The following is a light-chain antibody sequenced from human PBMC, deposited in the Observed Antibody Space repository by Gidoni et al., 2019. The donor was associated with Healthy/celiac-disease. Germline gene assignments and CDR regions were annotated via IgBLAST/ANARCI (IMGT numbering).Light chain of an antibody. V-gene: IGKV3-20*01. Sequence: IVLTQSPGTLSLCPGERATLSCRASQSGSSSYLAWYQQKPGQAPRLLISCASSGATGIPDRVSGSGSATDFTLTISRLDPEDFAVYYCQQPKTFGQGTKVEIK. J-gene: IGKJ1*01. CDR1: QSGSSSY. CDR2: CAS. CDR3: QQPKT.